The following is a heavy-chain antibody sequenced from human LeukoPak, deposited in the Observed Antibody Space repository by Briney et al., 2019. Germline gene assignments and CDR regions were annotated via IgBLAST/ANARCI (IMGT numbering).Heavy chain of an antibody. V-gene: IGHV1-8*01. D-gene: IGHD1-1*01. J-gene: IGHJ3*02. CDR1: GYTFTSYD. Sequence: ASVKVSCKTSGYTFTSYDINWVRQATGQGLEWMGWMNPNSGNTGYAQKFQGRVTMTRNTSISTAYMELSSLRSEDTAVHYCARGQRHNPFDAFDIWGQGTMVTVSS. CDR2: MNPNSGNT. CDR3: ARGQRHNPFDAFDI.